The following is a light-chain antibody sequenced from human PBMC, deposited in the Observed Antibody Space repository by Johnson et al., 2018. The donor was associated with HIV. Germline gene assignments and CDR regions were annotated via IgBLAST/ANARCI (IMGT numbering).Light chain of an antibody. CDR1: SSNIGNND. J-gene: IGLJ1*01. Sequence: QSVLTQPPSVSAAPGQKVTISCSGSSSNIGNNDVSWFQQLPGTAPKLLIYDNDKRPSGIPDRFSGSKSGTSATLGITGLQTGDEADYYCGTWDTSLGAQYVFGRGTKVT. CDR3: GTWDTSLGAQYV. V-gene: IGLV1-51*01. CDR2: DND.